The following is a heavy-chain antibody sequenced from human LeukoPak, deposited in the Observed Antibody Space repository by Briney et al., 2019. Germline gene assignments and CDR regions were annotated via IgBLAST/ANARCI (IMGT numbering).Heavy chain of an antibody. V-gene: IGHV1-2*02. J-gene: IGHJ4*02. Sequence: ASVKVSCKASGYTFTGYYMHWVRQAPGQGLEWMGWINPNSGGTNYAQKFQGRATMTRDTSISTAYMELSRLRSDDTAVYYCARVRYYYDSSGYCDYWGQGTLVTVSS. D-gene: IGHD3-22*01. CDR3: ARVRYYYDSSGYCDY. CDR2: INPNSGGT. CDR1: GYTFTGYY.